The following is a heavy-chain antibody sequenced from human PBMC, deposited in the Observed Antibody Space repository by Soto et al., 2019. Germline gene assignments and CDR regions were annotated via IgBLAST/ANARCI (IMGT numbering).Heavy chain of an antibody. CDR2: ISGSGGST. CDR3: AKSKKGPTDD. Sequence: GTLRLSSAAAGFTFSGYAMSWVRQAPGKGLEWVSAISGSGGSTYYADSVKGRFTISRENSKNTLYLQMNSLRAEDTAVYYCAKSKKGPTDDWGQGTLVTVSS. V-gene: IGHV3-23*01. CDR1: GFTFSGYA. J-gene: IGHJ4*02.